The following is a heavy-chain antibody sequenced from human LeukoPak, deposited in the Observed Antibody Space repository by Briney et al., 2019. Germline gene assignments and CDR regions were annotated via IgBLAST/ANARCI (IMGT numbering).Heavy chain of an antibody. Sequence: PGGSLRLSCAASGFTFSTYAMTWVRQAPGKGLEWVSVISANGYRTYYADSVKGRFTISRDNSKNTLYLQMNSLRAEDTALYYCAKDREVTIFGVVISNYYWGQGTLVTVSS. V-gene: IGHV3-23*01. J-gene: IGHJ4*02. D-gene: IGHD3-3*01. CDR2: ISANGYRT. CDR3: AKDREVTIFGVVISNYY. CDR1: GFTFSTYA.